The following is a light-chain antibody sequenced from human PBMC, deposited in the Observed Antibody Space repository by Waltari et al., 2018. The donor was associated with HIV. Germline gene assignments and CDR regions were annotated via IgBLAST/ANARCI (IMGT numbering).Light chain of an antibody. V-gene: IGLV1-51*01. J-gene: IGLJ2*01. CDR3: GTWDSSLSAYVV. CDR1: SSNIGTNY. CDR2: DNN. Sequence: QSVLTHPPPVPAAPAPNVAISCAVTSSNIGTNYVPCPHQLPRTAPKLLIYDNNNRPSGIPDRFSGSKSGTSATLGITGPQTGDEADDYCGTWDSSLSAYVVFGGGTKLTVL.